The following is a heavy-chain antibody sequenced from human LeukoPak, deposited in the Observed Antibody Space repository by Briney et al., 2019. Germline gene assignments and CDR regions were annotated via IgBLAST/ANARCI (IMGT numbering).Heavy chain of an antibody. CDR1: GFTFSSYA. CDR3: SKEISAGYCSGGSCYPVRYFDY. V-gene: IGHV3-23*01. Sequence: PGGSLRLSCAASGFTFSSYAMSWVRQAPGKGLEWVSAISGSGGSTYYADSVKGRFTISRDNSKNTLYLQMNSLRAEDTAVHYWSKEISAGYCSGGSCYPVRYFDYWGQGTLVTVSS. J-gene: IGHJ4*02. CDR2: ISGSGGST. D-gene: IGHD2-15*01.